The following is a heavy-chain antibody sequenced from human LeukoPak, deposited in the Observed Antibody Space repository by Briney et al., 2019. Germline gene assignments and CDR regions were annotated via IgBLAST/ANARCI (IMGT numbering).Heavy chain of an antibody. CDR3: ARDVGDLRYFDWLPLGFDY. V-gene: IGHV1-69*01. CDR1: GGTFSSYA. D-gene: IGHD3-9*01. CDR2: IIPMFGTA. Sequence: SVTVSCKASGGTFSSYAISWVRQAPGQGLEWMGGIIPMFGTANYAQKFQGRVTITADESTSTAYMELSSLRSEDTAVYYCARDVGDLRYFDWLPLGFDYWGQGTLVTVSS. J-gene: IGHJ4*02.